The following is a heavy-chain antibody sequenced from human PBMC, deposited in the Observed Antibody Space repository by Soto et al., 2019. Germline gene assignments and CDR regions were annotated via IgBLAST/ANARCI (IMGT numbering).Heavy chain of an antibody. CDR1: GDSVSSNSAA. J-gene: IGHJ5*02. D-gene: IGHD2-8*01. Sequence: PSQTLSLTCAISGDSVSSNSAAWNWIRQSPSRGLEWLGRTYYRSKWYNDNAVSVKSRITINPDTSKNQYSLQLNSVTPEDTAMYYFARDLLMVYAGGWFDPWGQGTLVTVSS. CDR2: TYYRSKWYN. CDR3: ARDLLMVYAGGWFDP. V-gene: IGHV6-1*01.